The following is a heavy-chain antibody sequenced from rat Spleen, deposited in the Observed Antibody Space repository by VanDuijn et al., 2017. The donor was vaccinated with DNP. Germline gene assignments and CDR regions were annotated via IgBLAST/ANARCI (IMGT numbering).Heavy chain of an antibody. J-gene: IGHJ4*01. D-gene: IGHD1-1*01. CDR1: GYSITSNY. Sequence: EVRLQESGPGLVQPSQSLSLTCSVTGYSITSNYWAWIRKFPGNKMEWIGYISYSGSTSYNPSLKSRIPITRDTSKNQFFLQLNSVTTEDTATYYCARSFTTVVTGGAMDAWGQGTSVTVSS. CDR2: ISYSGST. V-gene: IGHV3-1*01. CDR3: ARSFTTVVTGGAMDA.